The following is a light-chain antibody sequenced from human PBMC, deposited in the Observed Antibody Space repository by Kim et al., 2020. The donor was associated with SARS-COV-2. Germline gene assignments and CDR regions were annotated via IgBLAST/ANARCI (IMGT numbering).Light chain of an antibody. J-gene: IGLJ2*01. CDR3: NSRDSNDNVV. V-gene: IGLV3-19*01. CDR2: GKN. CDR1: SLRSYY. Sequence: VALGQTVRITCQGDSLRSYYATWYQQKPGQAPILVIYGKNNRPSGIPDRFSGSSSGNTASLTITGTQAGDEADYYCNSRDSNDNVVFGGGTQLTDL.